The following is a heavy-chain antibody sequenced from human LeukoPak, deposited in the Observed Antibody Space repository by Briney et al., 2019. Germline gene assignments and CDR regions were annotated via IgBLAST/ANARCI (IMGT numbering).Heavy chain of an antibody. CDR1: GFTFSSYA. J-gene: IGHJ4*02. V-gene: IGHV3-23*01. D-gene: IGHD2-2*01. CDR3: AKVPCSSTSCPWYFDY. Sequence: GGPLRLSCAASGFTFSSYARSWVRQPPGKGLEWVSPISGSGGSTYYADSVKGRFTISRDNSKNTLYLQMNSLRAEDTAVYYCAKVPCSSTSCPWYFDYWGQGTLVTVSS. CDR2: ISGSGGST.